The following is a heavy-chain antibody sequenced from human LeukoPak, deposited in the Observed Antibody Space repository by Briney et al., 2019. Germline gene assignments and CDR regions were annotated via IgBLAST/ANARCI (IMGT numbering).Heavy chain of an antibody. CDR3: ARAAQFYSSSWYEDWFDP. D-gene: IGHD6-13*01. V-gene: IGHV1-18*01. Sequence: GASVKVSCKASGYTFTSYGISWVRQAPGQGLEWMGWISAYNGNTNYAQKLQGRVTMTTDTPTSTAYMELRSLRSDDTAVYYCARAAQFYSSSWYEDWFDPWGQGTLVTVSS. CDR2: ISAYNGNT. J-gene: IGHJ5*02. CDR1: GYTFTSYG.